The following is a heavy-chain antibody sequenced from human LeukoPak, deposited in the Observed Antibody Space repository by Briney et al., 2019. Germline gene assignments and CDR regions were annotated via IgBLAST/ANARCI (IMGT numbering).Heavy chain of an antibody. D-gene: IGHD3-16*02. CDR3: ARADDYVWGSYRYFDY. V-gene: IGHV1-46*01. CDR2: INPSGGST. Sequence: GASVKVSCKASGYTFTSYYMHWVRQATGQGLEWMGIINPSGGSTSYAQKFQGRVTMTRDTSTSTVYMELSSLRSEDTAVYYCARADDYVWGSYRYFDYWGQGTLVTVSS. CDR1: GYTFTSYY. J-gene: IGHJ4*02.